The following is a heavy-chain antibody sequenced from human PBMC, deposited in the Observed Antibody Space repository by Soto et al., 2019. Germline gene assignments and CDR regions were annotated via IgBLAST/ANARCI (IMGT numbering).Heavy chain of an antibody. CDR2: IYYSGST. CDR1: GGSISSGGYY. J-gene: IGHJ5*02. CDR3: VRDANSSGWYVWFDP. D-gene: IGHD6-19*01. Sequence: SETLSLTCTVSGGSISSGGYYWNWIRQHPGKGLEWIGYIYYSGSTYYNPSLKSRVTISVDTSKNQFSLKLSSVTAADTAVYYCVRDANSSGWYVWFDPWGQGTLVTVSS. V-gene: IGHV4-31*03.